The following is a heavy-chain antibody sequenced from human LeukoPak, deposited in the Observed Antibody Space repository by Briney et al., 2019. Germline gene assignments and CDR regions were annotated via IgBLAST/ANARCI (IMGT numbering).Heavy chain of an antibody. D-gene: IGHD2-2*01. CDR1: GFTFSSYA. V-gene: IGHV3-23*01. Sequence: GGSLRLSCAASGFTFSSYAMSWVRQAPGKGLEWVSAISGSGGSTYYADSVKGRFTISRDNAKNSLYLQMNSLRAEDTAVYYCSSESIGYCSSTSCYRFDYWGQGTLVTVSS. CDR3: SSESIGYCSSTSCYRFDY. J-gene: IGHJ4*02. CDR2: ISGSGGST.